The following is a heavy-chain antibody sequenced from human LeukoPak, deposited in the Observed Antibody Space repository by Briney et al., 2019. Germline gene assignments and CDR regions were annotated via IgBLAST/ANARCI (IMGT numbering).Heavy chain of an antibody. CDR3: AKDFSSYGYLPSFDY. CDR2: IIRSGGST. D-gene: IGHD5-18*01. CDR1: EFTFSNSW. V-gene: IGHV3-23*01. J-gene: IGHJ4*02. Sequence: PGGSLRLSCAASEFTFSNSWMSWVRQAPGKGLEWVSTIIRSGGSTYYADSVKGRFTISRDNSKNTLYLQMSSLRAEDTAVYYCAKDFSSYGYLPSFDYWGQGTLVTVSS.